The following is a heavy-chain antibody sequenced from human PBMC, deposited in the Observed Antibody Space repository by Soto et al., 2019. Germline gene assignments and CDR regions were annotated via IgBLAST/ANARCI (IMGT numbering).Heavy chain of an antibody. CDR3: ARLRTNGVYFDY. V-gene: IGHV4-39*01. D-gene: IGHD2-8*01. J-gene: IGHJ4*02. Sequence: PSETLSLTCAVSGGSFSSYYWTWIRQPPEKGLEWIGSIYYSGSTYYNPSLKSRVTISVDTSKNQFSLKLSSVTAADTAVYYCARLRTNGVYFDYWGQGTLVTVS. CDR1: GGSFSSYY. CDR2: IYYSGST.